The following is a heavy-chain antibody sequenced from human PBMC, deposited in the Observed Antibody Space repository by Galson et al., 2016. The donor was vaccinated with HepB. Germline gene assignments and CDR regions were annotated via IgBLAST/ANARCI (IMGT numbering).Heavy chain of an antibody. J-gene: IGHJ5*02. Sequence: TLSLTCSVSRGSITSSGYYWSWIRQHPGKGMEWIGYIYYSGVTYYNPSPESRVTISIDPSKNQFSLKVSSVPAADTAVYYCARVEAASIWFDPWGKGTLVTVSS. D-gene: IGHD2-15*01. CDR2: IYYSGVT. CDR1: RGSITSSGYY. V-gene: IGHV4-31*03. CDR3: ARVEAASIWFDP.